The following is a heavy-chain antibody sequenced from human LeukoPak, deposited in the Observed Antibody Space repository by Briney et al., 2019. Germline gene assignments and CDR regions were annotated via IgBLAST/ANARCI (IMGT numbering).Heavy chain of an antibody. D-gene: IGHD3-22*01. Sequence: GGSLRLSCAASGFTVSSNYMSWVRQAPGKGLEWVSVIYSGGSTYYADSVKGRFTISRDNAKNSLYLQMNSLRAEDTAVYYCLYYYDSSGYQIWGQGTLVTVSS. V-gene: IGHV3-66*01. CDR1: GFTVSSNY. J-gene: IGHJ4*02. CDR3: LYYYDSSGYQI. CDR2: IYSGGST.